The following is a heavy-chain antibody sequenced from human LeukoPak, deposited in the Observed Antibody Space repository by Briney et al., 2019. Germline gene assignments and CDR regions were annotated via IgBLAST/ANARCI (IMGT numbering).Heavy chain of an antibody. CDR1: GGSISSSSYY. D-gene: IGHD3-22*01. Sequence: PSETLSVTCTVSGGSISSSSYYWGWIRQPPGKGLEWIGSIYYSGSTYYNPSLKSRVTISVDTSKNQFSLKLSSVTAADTAVYYCARGYSSGYYWFDPWGQGTLVTVSS. CDR3: ARGYSSGYYWFDP. V-gene: IGHV4-39*01. CDR2: IYYSGST. J-gene: IGHJ5*02.